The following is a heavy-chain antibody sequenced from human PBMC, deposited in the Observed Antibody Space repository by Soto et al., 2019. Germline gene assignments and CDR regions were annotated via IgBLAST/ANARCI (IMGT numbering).Heavy chain of an antibody. Sequence: QVQLVQSWAEVKKPGSSVKVSCKASGGTFSSYTISWVRQAPGQGLEWMGRIIPILGIANYAQKFQGRVTITADKSTSTAYMELSSLRSEDTAVYYCARGLAGTTDGYFQHWGQGTLVTVSS. J-gene: IGHJ1*01. CDR3: ARGLAGTTDGYFQH. CDR1: GGTFSSYT. V-gene: IGHV1-69*02. D-gene: IGHD1-1*01. CDR2: IIPILGIA.